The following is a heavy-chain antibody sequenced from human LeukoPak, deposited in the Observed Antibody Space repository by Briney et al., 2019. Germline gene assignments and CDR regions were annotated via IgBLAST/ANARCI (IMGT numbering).Heavy chain of an antibody. V-gene: IGHV1-46*01. CDR1: GYTFTNYY. CDR3: AREGGRVSGSGSYLLSYGIDV. D-gene: IGHD3-10*01. J-gene: IGHJ6*02. Sequence: ASVKVSCKASGYTFTNYYLHWVRQAPGQGLEWMGIITPSGGSATYAQKFQGRVIMTRDTSTSTVYMELSSLRSEDTAVYYCAREGGRVSGSGSYLLSYGIDVWGQGTTVTVSS. CDR2: ITPSGGSA.